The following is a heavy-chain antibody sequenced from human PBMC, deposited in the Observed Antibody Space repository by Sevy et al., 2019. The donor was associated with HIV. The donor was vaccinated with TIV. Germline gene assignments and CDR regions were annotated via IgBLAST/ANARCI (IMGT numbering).Heavy chain of an antibody. CDR1: GFTFSSYE. Sequence: GGSLRLSCAASGFTFSSYEMNWVRQAPGKGLEWISYITLSGSTMYYADSVKGRFTISRDKAKNSLYPQMNSLRAEDTAVYYCARDRQGITVAGTAIDYWGQGTLVTVSS. J-gene: IGHJ4*02. D-gene: IGHD6-19*01. CDR3: ARDRQGITVAGTAIDY. CDR2: ITLSGSTM. V-gene: IGHV3-48*03.